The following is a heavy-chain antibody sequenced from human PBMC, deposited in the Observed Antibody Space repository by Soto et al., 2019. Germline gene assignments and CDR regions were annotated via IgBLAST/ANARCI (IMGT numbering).Heavy chain of an antibody. CDR1: GDSISSYY. CDR3: ARLGAFYQAMDS. V-gene: IGHV4-59*08. CDR2: IYYIGGT. D-gene: IGHD2-2*01. Sequence: SETLSLTCTVSGDSISSYYWSWIRQPPGKGLEWIGYIYYIGGTNYNPSLRSRVTISVDTSKNEVSLKLTSVTAADTAVYFCARLGAFYQAMDSWGQGTLVTVSS. J-gene: IGHJ1*01.